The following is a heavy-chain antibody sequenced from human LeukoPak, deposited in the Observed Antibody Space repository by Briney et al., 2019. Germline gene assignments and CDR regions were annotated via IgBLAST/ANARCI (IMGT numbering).Heavy chain of an antibody. CDR2: ITGSGGST. CDR3: AKEFTIFGVVTNHPLGFDP. Sequence: QSGGSLRLSCAASGFTFSSYAMSWVRQAPGKGLEWVSSITGSGGSTYYADSVKGRFTISRDNFKNTLYLQMNSLRAEDTAVYYCAKEFTIFGVVTNHPLGFDPWGQGTLVTVSS. J-gene: IGHJ5*02. V-gene: IGHV3-23*01. CDR1: GFTFSSYA. D-gene: IGHD3-3*01.